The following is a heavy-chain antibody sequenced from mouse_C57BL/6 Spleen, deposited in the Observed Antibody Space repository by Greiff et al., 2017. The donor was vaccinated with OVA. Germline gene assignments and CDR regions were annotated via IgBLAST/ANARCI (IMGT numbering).Heavy chain of an antibody. V-gene: IGHV1-54*01. D-gene: IGHD1-1*01. Sequence: QVHVKQSGAELVRPGTSVKVSCKASGYAFTNYLIEWVKQRPGQGLEWIGVINPGSGGTNYNEKFKGKATLTADKSSSTAYMQLSSLTSEDSAVYFCARSLYYGSSYEAMDYWGQGTSVTVSS. CDR2: INPGSGGT. CDR1: GYAFTNYL. CDR3: ARSLYYGSSYEAMDY. J-gene: IGHJ4*01.